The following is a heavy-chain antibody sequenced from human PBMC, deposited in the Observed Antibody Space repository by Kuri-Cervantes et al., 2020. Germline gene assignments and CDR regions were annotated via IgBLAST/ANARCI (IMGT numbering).Heavy chain of an antibody. CDR1: GFTFSSYS. V-gene: IGHV3-21*05. CDR2: ITSSGGFM. Sequence: GESLKISCAASGFTFSSYSMNWVRQAPGKGLGWVSYITSSGGFMFYADSVKGRFTISRDNAKNSLYLEMNSLRAEDTAVYYCAREIMYCGGDCNDYWGQGTLVTVSS. D-gene: IGHD2-21*01. J-gene: IGHJ4*02. CDR3: AREIMYCGGDCNDY.